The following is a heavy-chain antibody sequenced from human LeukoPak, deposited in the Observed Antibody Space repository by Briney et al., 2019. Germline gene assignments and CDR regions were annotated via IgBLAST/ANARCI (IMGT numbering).Heavy chain of an antibody. CDR1: GFTFSTHS. CDR3: TREGMGRRAFDI. CDR2: ISSTSNYI. J-gene: IGHJ3*02. D-gene: IGHD3-10*01. V-gene: IGHV3-21*01. Sequence: GGSLRLSCPASGFTFSTHSMNWVRQAPGKGLEWVSSISSTSNYIYYADSAKGRFTISRDNAKNSLYLQMNSLRAEDTAMYFCTREGMGRRAFDIWGQGTMVTVSS.